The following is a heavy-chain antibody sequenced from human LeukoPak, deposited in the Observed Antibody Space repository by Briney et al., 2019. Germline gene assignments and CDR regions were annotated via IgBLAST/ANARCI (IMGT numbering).Heavy chain of an antibody. CDR1: GYTFTSYG. D-gene: IGHD5-18*01. V-gene: IGHV1-18*01. CDR3: ARDPRIQLWSTYYHYMDV. J-gene: IGHJ6*03. CDR2: ISAYNGDT. Sequence: ASVKVSCKASGYTFTSYGISCVRQSPGQWVEWMGWISAYNGDTRYAQNVQGRVTMTKDTSTITDYMELRGLRSDDTAVYYCARDPRIQLWSTYYHYMDVWGKGTTVTVS.